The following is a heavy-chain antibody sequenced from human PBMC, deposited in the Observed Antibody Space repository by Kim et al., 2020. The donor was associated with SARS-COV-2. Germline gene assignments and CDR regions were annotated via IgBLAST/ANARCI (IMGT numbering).Heavy chain of an antibody. V-gene: IGHV4-34*01. CDR2: INHSGST. D-gene: IGHD3-10*01. CDR3: ARVRITMVRGVIMYYYYG. Sequence: SETLSLTCAVYGGSFSGYYWSWIRQPPGKGLEWIGEINHSGSTNYNPSLKSRVTISVDTSKNQFSLKLSSVTAADTAVYYCARVRITMVRGVIMYYYYG. CDR1: GGSFSGYY. J-gene: IGHJ6*01.